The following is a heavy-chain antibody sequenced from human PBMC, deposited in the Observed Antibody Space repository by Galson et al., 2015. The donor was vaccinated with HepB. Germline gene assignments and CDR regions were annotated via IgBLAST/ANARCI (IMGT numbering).Heavy chain of an antibody. CDR3: ARAAGSVYYYDSSGYYDY. V-gene: IGHV1-18*04. Sequence: SVKVSCKASGYTFVSYGVSWVRQAPGQGLEWMGWISAYNGHTNYAQKLQGRVTMTTDTSTSTAYMELRSLRSDDTAVYYCARAAGSVYYYDSSGYYDYWGQGTLVTVSS. CDR2: ISAYNGHT. D-gene: IGHD3-22*01. J-gene: IGHJ4*02. CDR1: GYTFVSYG.